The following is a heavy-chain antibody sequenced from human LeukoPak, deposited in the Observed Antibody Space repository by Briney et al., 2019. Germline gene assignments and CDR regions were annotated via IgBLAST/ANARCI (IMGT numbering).Heavy chain of an antibody. CDR1: GLTFSSYS. Sequence: GGSLRLSCAASGLTFSSYSMNWVRQAPGKGLEWVSSISSSSSYIYYADSVKGRFTISRDNAKNSLYLQMNSLRAEDTAVYYCARDSVVVPAAYDYWGQGTLVTVSS. CDR2: ISSSSSYI. J-gene: IGHJ4*02. D-gene: IGHD2-2*01. CDR3: ARDSVVVPAAYDY. V-gene: IGHV3-21*01.